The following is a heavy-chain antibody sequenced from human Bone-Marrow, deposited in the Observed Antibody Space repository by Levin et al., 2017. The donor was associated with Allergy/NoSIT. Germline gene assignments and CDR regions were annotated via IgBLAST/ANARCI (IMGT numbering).Heavy chain of an antibody. D-gene: IGHD3-10*01. CDR3: AKSLWFGAYFDY. CDR2: IYHSGST. CDR1: GGSISSGGYS. Sequence: SQTLSLTCAVSGGSISSGGYSWSWIRQPPGKGLEWIGYIYHSGSTYYNPSLKSRVTISMDRPKNHFSPNLTSVTAADAAVCFCAKSLWFGAYFDYWGQGTLVTVSS. V-gene: IGHV4-30-2*01. J-gene: IGHJ4*02.